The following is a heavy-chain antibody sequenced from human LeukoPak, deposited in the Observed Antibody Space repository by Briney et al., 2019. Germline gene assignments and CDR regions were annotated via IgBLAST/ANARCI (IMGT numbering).Heavy chain of an antibody. V-gene: IGHV4-30-2*01. CDR3: AGTGVTFDY. CDR1: GASVSGGGNS. CDR2: FSHTGST. J-gene: IGHJ4*02. Sequence: SETLSLTCAVSGASVSGGGNSWSWIRQPPGKGLEWIGWFSHTGSTYYNPSLKSRVTISVDRSNNQFSLKLRSMTAADTAVYYCAGTGVTFDYWGRGTLVIVSS. D-gene: IGHD4-23*01.